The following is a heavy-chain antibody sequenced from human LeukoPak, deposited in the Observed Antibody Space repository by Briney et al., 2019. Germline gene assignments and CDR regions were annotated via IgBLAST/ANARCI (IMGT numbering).Heavy chain of an antibody. V-gene: IGHV3-21*01. Sequence: GGSLRLSCAASGFTFSSYSMNWVRQAPGKGLEWVSSISSSSSYIYYADSAKGRFTISRDNAKNSLYLQMNSLRAEDTAVYYCARDGGDYYYYYMDVWGKGTTVTVSS. CDR2: ISSSSSYI. CDR1: GFTFSSYS. J-gene: IGHJ6*03. D-gene: IGHD3-10*01. CDR3: ARDGGDYYYYYMDV.